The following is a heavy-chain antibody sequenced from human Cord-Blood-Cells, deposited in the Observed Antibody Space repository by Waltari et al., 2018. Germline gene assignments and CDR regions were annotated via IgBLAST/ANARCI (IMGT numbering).Heavy chain of an antibody. CDR3: ARVGTGAHPYFDY. D-gene: IGHD2-8*02. J-gene: IGHJ4*02. CDR1: GSTFITYA. V-gene: IGHV1-3*01. CDR2: INAGNGNT. Sequence: QVQLVQSGAEVKKPGPSLKVSCKASGSTFITYALHWVRQAPGQRVEWMGWINAGNGNTKYSQKFQGRVTITRDTSASTAYMELSSLRSEDTAVYYWARVGTGAHPYFDYWGQGTLVTVSS.